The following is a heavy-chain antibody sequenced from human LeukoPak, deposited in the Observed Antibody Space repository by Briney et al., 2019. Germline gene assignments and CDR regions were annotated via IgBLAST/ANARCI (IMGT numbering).Heavy chain of an antibody. V-gene: IGHV3-21*01. CDR1: GFTFSCYS. D-gene: IGHD2-21*02. Sequence: GGSLRLSCATPGFTFSCYSMNWVRQAPGKGLEWVSSISSSSSYIYYADSVKGRFTISRDNAKNSLYLQMNSLRAEDTAVYYCAREVVVTATVAFDIWGQGTMVTVSS. J-gene: IGHJ3*02. CDR3: AREVVVTATVAFDI. CDR2: ISSSSSYI.